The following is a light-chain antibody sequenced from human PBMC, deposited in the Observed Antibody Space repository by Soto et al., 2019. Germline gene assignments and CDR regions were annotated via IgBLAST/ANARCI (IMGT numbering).Light chain of an antibody. J-gene: IGKJ4*01. CDR2: KAS. Sequence: DIPMTQSPSTLSASVGDRVTITCRASQSLSSWLAWYQQKPGKAPKLLIYKASNLESGVTSRFSGSGSGTEFTLTISSLQPDDVATYYCQQYNSYPLTFGGGTKVEIK. CDR3: QQYNSYPLT. V-gene: IGKV1-5*03. CDR1: QSLSSW.